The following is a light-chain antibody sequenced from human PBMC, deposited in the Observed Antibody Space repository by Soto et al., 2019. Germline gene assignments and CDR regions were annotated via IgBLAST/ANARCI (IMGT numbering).Light chain of an antibody. CDR1: QSVDSTY. J-gene: IGKJ1*01. Sequence: EIVLRQSPDTLSLFPGERATLSCRASQSVDSTYLAWYQQKPGRAPRLLIYGASSRDTDIPDRFSGSGSGTDFTLTISGLEPEDSAVYYCHQDGSSPPFGQRTKVDIK. CDR2: GAS. V-gene: IGKV3-20*01. CDR3: HQDGSSPP.